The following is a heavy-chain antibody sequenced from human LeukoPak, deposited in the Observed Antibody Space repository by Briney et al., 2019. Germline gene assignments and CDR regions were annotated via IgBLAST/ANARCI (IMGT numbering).Heavy chain of an antibody. Sequence: PGGSLRLSCVGSRFTFSLYTIHWVRQAPGKGLEWVAVISYDGSNKYYADSVKGRFTNSRDNSKNTLYLQMNSLRAEDTAVYYCARDPSTYYFDYWGQGTLVTVSS. CDR2: ISYDGSNK. CDR1: RFTFSLYT. CDR3: ARDPSTYYFDY. V-gene: IGHV3-30-3*01. J-gene: IGHJ4*02.